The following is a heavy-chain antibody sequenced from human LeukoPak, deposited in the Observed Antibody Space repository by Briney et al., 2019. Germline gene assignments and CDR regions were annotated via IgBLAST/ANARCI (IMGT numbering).Heavy chain of an antibody. D-gene: IGHD6-13*01. CDR1: GGSISSYY. CDR3: ARVRRIAAAAKVDYFDY. CDR2: IYTSGST. Sequence: KPSETLSLTCTVSGGSISSYYCSWIRQPAGKGLEWIGRIYTSGSTNYNPSLKSRVTMSVDTSKNQFSLKLSSVTAADTAVYYCARVRRIAAAAKVDYFDYWGQGTLVTVSS. V-gene: IGHV4-4*07. J-gene: IGHJ4*02.